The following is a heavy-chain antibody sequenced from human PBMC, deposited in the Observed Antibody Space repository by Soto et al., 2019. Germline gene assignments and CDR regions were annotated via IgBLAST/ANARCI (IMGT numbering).Heavy chain of an antibody. CDR2: IYYSGST. D-gene: IGHD4-4*01. J-gene: IGHJ4*02. V-gene: IGHV4-39*01. Sequence: PSETLSLTCTVSGGSISSSSYYWGWIRQPPGKGLEWIGSIYYSGSTYYNPSLKSRVTISVDTSKNQFSLKLSSVTAADTAVYYCARYDYSNYVGHFDYWGQGTLVTVS. CDR1: GGSISSSSYY. CDR3: ARYDYSNYVGHFDY.